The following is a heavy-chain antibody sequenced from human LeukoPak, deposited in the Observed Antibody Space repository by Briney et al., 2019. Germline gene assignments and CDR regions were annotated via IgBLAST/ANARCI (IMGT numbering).Heavy chain of an antibody. D-gene: IGHD2-2*01. CDR1: GGSISSYY. V-gene: IGHV4-59*08. CDR3: ATSTISYWFDP. CDR2: IYYSGST. Sequence: SETLSLTCTVSGGSISSYYWNWIRQPPGKGLEWIGYIYYSGSTNYNPSLKSRVTISVDTSKNQFSLRLNSVTAADTAVYYCATSTISYWFDPWGQGTLVTVSS. J-gene: IGHJ5*02.